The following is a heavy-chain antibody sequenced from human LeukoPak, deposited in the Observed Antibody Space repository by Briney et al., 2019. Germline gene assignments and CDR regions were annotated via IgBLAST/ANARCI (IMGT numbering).Heavy chain of an antibody. V-gene: IGHV1-2*06. J-gene: IGHJ4*02. Sequence: ASVKVSCKASGYTFTAYYMHWVRQAPGQGLEWMGRINPKTGGTNYAQKFQGRVTMTRDKSINTAYMELSRLRSDDTAVYYCATRHLTNVDYWGQGTLVTVSS. CDR1: GYTFTAYY. CDR3: ATRHLTNVDY. CDR2: INPKTGGT.